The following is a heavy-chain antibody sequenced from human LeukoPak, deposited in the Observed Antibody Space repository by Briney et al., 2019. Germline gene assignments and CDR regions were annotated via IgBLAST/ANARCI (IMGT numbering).Heavy chain of an antibody. Sequence: SVKVSCKASGGTFSNYAIGWVRQAPGQGLEWMGGIIPIFGTANYAQKFQGRVTMTKDTSTSTVYMELSSLRSGDTAVFYCARDAMTSVTTSPHYFDYWGQGTLVTVSS. CDR1: GGTFSNYA. D-gene: IGHD4-17*01. CDR2: IIPIFGTA. CDR3: ARDAMTSVTTSPHYFDY. V-gene: IGHV1-69*05. J-gene: IGHJ4*02.